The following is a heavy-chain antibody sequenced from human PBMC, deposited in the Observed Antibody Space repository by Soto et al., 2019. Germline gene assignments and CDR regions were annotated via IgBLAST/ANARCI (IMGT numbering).Heavy chain of an antibody. D-gene: IGHD1-26*01. CDR1: GYTFSSYD. V-gene: IGHV1-8*01. CDR3: ARERNWLDP. J-gene: IGHJ5*02. CDR2: MNLNSGNT. Sequence: QVQLVQSGAEVKKPGASVKVSCKASGYTFSSYDINWVRQATGQGLGWMGWMNLNSGNTAYAQKYQGRVTRTRNTSISTAYMELSSLRSEDTSVYYCARERNWLDPWGQGTLVTVSS.